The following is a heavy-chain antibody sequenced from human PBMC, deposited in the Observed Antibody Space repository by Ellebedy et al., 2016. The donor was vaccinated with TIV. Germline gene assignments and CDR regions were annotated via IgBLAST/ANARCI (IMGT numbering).Heavy chain of an antibody. V-gene: IGHV3-48*04. CDR3: ARGAERGYTYGSVY. CDR2: ISSSGTNI. CDR1: GFTFISYS. J-gene: IGHJ4*02. D-gene: IGHD5-18*01. Sequence: PGGSLRLSCAASGFTFISYSMNWVRQAPGKGLEWVSYISSSGTNIYYADSVKGRFTISRDNAKNSLYLQMNSLRAEDTAVYYCARGAERGYTYGSVYWGQGTLVTVSS.